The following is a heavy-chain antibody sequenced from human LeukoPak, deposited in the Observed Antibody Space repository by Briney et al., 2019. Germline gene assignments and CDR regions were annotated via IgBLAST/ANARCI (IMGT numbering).Heavy chain of an antibody. Sequence: SETLSLTCTVSGGSTSSSSYYWGWIRQPPGKGLEWIGYIYYSGSTNYNPSLKSRVTISVDTSKNQFSLKLSSVTATDTAVYYCASSRLDQLLTFDYWGQGTLVTVSS. CDR1: GGSTSSSSYY. V-gene: IGHV4-61*05. D-gene: IGHD2-2*01. CDR2: IYYSGST. J-gene: IGHJ4*02. CDR3: ASSRLDQLLTFDY.